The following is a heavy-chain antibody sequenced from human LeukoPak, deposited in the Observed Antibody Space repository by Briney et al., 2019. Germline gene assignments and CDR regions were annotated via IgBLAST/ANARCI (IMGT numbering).Heavy chain of an antibody. CDR3: ARGGDKGYCYGSGSYLFAVDV. Sequence: GASVKVSCKASGGTFSSYAISWVRQAPGQGLEWMGGIIPIFGTANYAQKFQGRVTITADKSTSTAYMELSSLRSEDTAVYYCARGGDKGYCYGSGSYLFAVDVWGKGTTVTVSS. V-gene: IGHV1-69*06. CDR2: IIPIFGTA. CDR1: GGTFSSYA. D-gene: IGHD3-10*01. J-gene: IGHJ6*04.